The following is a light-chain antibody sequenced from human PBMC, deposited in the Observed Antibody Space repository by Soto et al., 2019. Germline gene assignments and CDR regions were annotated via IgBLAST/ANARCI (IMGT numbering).Light chain of an antibody. Sequence: IQMTHSASSLSASLGDRVTIPCRASQGISNYLAWFQQKKGKVPKRLIYAASSLQSGVPSRFSGSGSGTEFNLTISSLQTEDFATYYCLQHNSYPITFGQGTRLEIK. CDR1: QGISNY. CDR3: LQHNSYPIT. CDR2: AAS. V-gene: IGKV1-17*03. J-gene: IGKJ5*01.